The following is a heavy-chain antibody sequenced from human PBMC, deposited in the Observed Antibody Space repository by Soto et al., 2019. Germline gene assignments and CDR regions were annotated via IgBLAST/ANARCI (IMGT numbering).Heavy chain of an antibody. CDR3: ARDRGDDDAFDI. V-gene: IGHV3-30-3*01. CDR1: GFTFSSYA. D-gene: IGHD4-17*01. CDR2: ISYDGSNK. J-gene: IGHJ3*02. Sequence: QVQLVESGGGVVQPGRSLRLSCAASGFTFSSYAMHWVRQAPGEGLEWVAVISYDGSNKYYADSVKGRFTISRDNSKNTLYLQMNSLRAEDTAVYYCARDRGDDDAFDIWGQGTMVTVSS.